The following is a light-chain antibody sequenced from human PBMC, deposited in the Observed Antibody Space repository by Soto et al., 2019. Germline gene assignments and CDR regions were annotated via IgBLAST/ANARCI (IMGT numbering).Light chain of an antibody. CDR3: QQYNNWPWT. Sequence: ERVMTQSPGTLSVSPGERATLSCRASQSVSSNLAWYQQKPGQAPRLLIYGASTRATGIPARFSGSESGTEFTLTISSLQSEDFAVYYCQQYNNWPWTFGQG. J-gene: IGKJ1*01. CDR1: QSVSSN. V-gene: IGKV3-15*01. CDR2: GAS.